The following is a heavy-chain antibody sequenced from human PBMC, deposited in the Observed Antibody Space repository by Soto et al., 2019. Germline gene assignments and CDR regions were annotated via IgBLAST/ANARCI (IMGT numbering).Heavy chain of an antibody. D-gene: IGHD5-18*01. CDR1: GGTFSTYA. Sequence: QVQLVQSGAEVKKPESSVKVSCKAPGGTFSTYAISWVLQAPGQGLEWMVGIIPMFGTANYAQRFQDRVTITADESTNTVYMELSSLRSEDTAVYFCASGIQLWLRRINNGYSGWGQGTLVTVSS. CDR2: IIPMFGTA. J-gene: IGHJ4*02. V-gene: IGHV1-69*12. CDR3: ASGIQLWLRRINNGYSG.